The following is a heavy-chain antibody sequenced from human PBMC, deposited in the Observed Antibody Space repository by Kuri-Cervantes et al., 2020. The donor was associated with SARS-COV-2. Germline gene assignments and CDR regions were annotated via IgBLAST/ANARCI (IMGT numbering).Heavy chain of an antibody. CDR1: GYTFTGYY. CDR3: ASMYHDLTTYYFDY. Sequence: ASVKVSCKASGYTFTGYYMHWVRQAPGQGLEWMGWINPNSGGTNYAQKFQGRVTMTRDTSISTAYMELSRLRSDDTAVYYCASMYHDLTTYYFDYWGQGTLVTVSS. CDR2: INPNSGGT. J-gene: IGHJ4*02. D-gene: IGHD1-1*01. V-gene: IGHV1-2*02.